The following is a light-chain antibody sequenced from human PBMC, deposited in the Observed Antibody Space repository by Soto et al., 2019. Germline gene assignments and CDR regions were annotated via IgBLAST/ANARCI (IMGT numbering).Light chain of an antibody. Sequence: DIVMTQSPLSLPVTPGEPASISCRSSQSLLHSNGYNYLDWYLQKPGQSPQLLIYLGSNRSSGVPDRFSGSGSGTDFPLKISRVEAEDVGVYYCMQALQTPTFGRGTKVDIK. V-gene: IGKV2-28*01. CDR1: QSLLHSNGYNY. J-gene: IGKJ3*01. CDR2: LGS. CDR3: MQALQTPT.